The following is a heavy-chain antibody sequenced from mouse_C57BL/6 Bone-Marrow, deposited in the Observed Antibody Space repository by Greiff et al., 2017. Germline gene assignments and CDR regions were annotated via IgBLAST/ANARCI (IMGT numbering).Heavy chain of an antibody. CDR2: IDPANGNT. Sequence: VQLKQSVAELVRPGASVKLSCTASGFYIKNTYMHWVKQRPEQGLEWIGRIDPANGNTKYAPKFQGKATITTDTSSNTAYLQLSSLTSEDTAIYYCAGGDGYRGFAYWGQGTLVTVSA. CDR1: GFYIKNTY. D-gene: IGHD2-3*01. CDR3: AGGDGYRGFAY. V-gene: IGHV14-3*01. J-gene: IGHJ3*01.